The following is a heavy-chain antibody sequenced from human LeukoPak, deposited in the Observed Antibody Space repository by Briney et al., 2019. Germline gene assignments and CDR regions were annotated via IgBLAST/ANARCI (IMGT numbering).Heavy chain of an antibody. J-gene: IGHJ5*02. D-gene: IGHD1-1*01. CDR2: IIPIFGIA. Sequence: SVKVSCKASGGTLSSYAISWVRQAPGQGLEWMGRIIPIFGIANYAQKFQGRVTITADKSTSTAYMELSSLRSEDTAVYYCARAPVQLERGAWFDPWGQGTLVTVSS. CDR1: GGTLSSYA. V-gene: IGHV1-69*04. CDR3: ARAPVQLERGAWFDP.